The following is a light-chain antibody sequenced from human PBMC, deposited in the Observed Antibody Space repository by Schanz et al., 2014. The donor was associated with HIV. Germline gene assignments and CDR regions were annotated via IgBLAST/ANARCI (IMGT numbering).Light chain of an antibody. CDR1: SSDVGYYNY. CDR3: QSYDRGLNAVV. CDR2: EVS. J-gene: IGLJ2*01. V-gene: IGLV2-8*01. Sequence: QSALTQPPSASGSPGQSVTISCTGTSSDVGYYNYVSWYQQHPGKAPKLMIYEVSKRPSGVPDRFSGSKSGNTASLTVSGLQAEDEADYFCQSYDRGLNAVVFGGGTKLTVL.